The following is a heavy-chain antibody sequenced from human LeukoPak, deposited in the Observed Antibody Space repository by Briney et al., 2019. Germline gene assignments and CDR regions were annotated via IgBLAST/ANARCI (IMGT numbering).Heavy chain of an antibody. J-gene: IGHJ4*02. CDR3: ARSAVPAAIRAFDY. V-gene: IGHV4-38-2*01. CDR1: GYSISSGYY. Sequence: SETLSFTCAVSGYSISSGYYWGWIRQPPGKGLEWIGSIYHSGSTYYNPSLKSRVTISVDTSKNQFSLKLSSVTAADTAVYYCARSAVPAAIRAFDYWGQGTLVTVSS. CDR2: IYHSGST. D-gene: IGHD2-2*02.